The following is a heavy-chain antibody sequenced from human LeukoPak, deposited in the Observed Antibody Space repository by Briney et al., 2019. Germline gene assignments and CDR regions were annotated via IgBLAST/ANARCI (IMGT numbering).Heavy chain of an antibody. J-gene: IGHJ4*02. CDR3: ATQGWELLSFDY. CDR1: GGSISSYY. Sequence: PSETLFFTCTVSGGSISSYYWSWIRQPPGKGLEWIGYIYYSGSTNYNPSLKSRVTISVDTSKNQFSLKLSSVTAADTAVYYCATQGWELLSFDYWGQGTLVTVSS. V-gene: IGHV4-59*01. CDR2: IYYSGST. D-gene: IGHD1-26*01.